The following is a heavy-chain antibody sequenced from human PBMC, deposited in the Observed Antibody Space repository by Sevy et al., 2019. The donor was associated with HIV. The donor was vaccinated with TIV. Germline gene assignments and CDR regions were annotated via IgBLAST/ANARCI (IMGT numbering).Heavy chain of an antibody. V-gene: IGHV3-30-3*01. CDR1: GFTFSSYA. D-gene: IGHD6-13*01. CDR3: ARDYSSPYYYYYGMDV. Sequence: GGSLRLSCAASGFTFSSYAMHWVRQAPGKGLEWVAVISYDGSNKYYADSVKGRFTISRDNSKNTLYLQMNSLGAEDTAVYYFARDYSSPYYYYYGMDVWGQGTTVTVSS. J-gene: IGHJ6*02. CDR2: ISYDGSNK.